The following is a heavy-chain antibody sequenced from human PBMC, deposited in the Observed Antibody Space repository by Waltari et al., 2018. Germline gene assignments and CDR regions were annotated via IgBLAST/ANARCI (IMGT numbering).Heavy chain of an antibody. Sequence: QVQLQESGPGLVKPSETLSLTCTVSGCSISSYYWSWIRQPPGKGLEWIGYIYYSGSTNYNPSLKSRVTISVDTSKNQFSLKLSSVTAADTAVYYCGGYDEDAFDIWGQGTMVTVSS. CDR1: GCSISSYY. CDR2: IYYSGST. V-gene: IGHV4-59*01. D-gene: IGHD5-12*01. CDR3: GGYDEDAFDI. J-gene: IGHJ3*02.